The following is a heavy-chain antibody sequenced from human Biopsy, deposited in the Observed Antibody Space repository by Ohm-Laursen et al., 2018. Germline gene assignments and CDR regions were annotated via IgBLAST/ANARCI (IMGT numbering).Heavy chain of an antibody. CDR2: NIPNIGTG. D-gene: IGHD3-9*01. J-gene: IGHJ1*01. CDR1: GGTFSNYG. CDR3: ATKLTGYFHH. Sequence: SSVKVSCKAPGGTFSNYGVNWVRQAPGQGLEWLGGNIPNIGTGNYAQKFQVRVTVAADTSTSTATMELRSLRSDDTAVYYCATKLTGYFHHWGQGTLVSVSS. V-gene: IGHV1-69*06.